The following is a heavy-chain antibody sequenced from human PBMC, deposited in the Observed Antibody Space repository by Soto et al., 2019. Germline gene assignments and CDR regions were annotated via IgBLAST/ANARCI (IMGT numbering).Heavy chain of an antibody. J-gene: IGHJ3*02. Sequence: LRLSSAASGFTFSSYGMHWVLQAPGKGLEWVAVISYDGSNKYYADSVKGRFTISRDNSKNTLYLQMNSLRAEDTAVYYCAKDGRWELLRGAFDIWGQGTMVTV. CDR2: ISYDGSNK. CDR1: GFTFSSYG. D-gene: IGHD1-26*01. CDR3: AKDGRWELLRGAFDI. V-gene: IGHV3-30*18.